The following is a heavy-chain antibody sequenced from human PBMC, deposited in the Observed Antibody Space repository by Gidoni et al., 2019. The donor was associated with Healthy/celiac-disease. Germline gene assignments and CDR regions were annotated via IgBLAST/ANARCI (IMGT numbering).Heavy chain of an antibody. CDR1: GFTFSSYA. J-gene: IGHJ4*02. D-gene: IGHD3-3*01. CDR3: AKDPYPGEYYDFWSGYW. Sequence: EVQLLESGGGLVQPGGSLRLSCAASGFTFSSYAMSWVRQAPGKGLEWVSAISGSGGSTYYADSVKGRFTISRDNSKNTLYLQMNSLRAEDTAVYYCAKDPYPGEYYDFWSGYWWGQGTLVTVSS. V-gene: IGHV3-23*01. CDR2: ISGSGGST.